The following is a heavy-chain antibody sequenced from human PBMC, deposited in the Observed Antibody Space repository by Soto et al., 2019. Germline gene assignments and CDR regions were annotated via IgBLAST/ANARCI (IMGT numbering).Heavy chain of an antibody. CDR1: GFPFSNLA. D-gene: IGHD3-10*01. CDR3: AQSSLFGEFEPN. CDR2: ISGSGGRT. V-gene: IGHV3-23*01. Sequence: VSLRLSFASSGFPFSNLAMSWVRQAPGKGLEWVSGISGSGGRTYYADSLEGRFIISRDNSKNRLFLQMNSLRAEDTAVYYCAQSSLFGEFEPNWGQGDLVNVSA. J-gene: IGHJ4*02.